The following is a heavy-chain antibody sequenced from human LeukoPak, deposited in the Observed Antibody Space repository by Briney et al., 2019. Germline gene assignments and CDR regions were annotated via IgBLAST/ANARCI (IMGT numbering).Heavy chain of an antibody. J-gene: IGHJ4*02. V-gene: IGHV3-74*01. D-gene: IGHD3-10*01. CDR2: INNDGSIT. CDR3: AKDLHYGSADY. Sequence: GGSLRLSCAASGFTFSSYWMHWVRQDPGKGLVWVSHINNDGSITNYADSVKGRLTIPRDNAKNTLYLQMNSLRAEDTAVYYCAKDLHYGSADYWGQGTLVTVSS. CDR1: GFTFSSYW.